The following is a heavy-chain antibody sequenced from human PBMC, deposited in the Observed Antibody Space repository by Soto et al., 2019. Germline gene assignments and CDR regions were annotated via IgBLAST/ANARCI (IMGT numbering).Heavy chain of an antibody. CDR2: ISPDDDTI. Sequence: PGGSLRLSCTGSGFTFSSYGMNWVRQAPGKGLEWVSYISPDDDTIHYSDSVKGRFTISRDNAKNSLYLQMNNLRAEDSAVYYCAREGDGNYFYFDYWGQGTRVTVSS. CDR1: GFTFSSYG. V-gene: IGHV3-48*03. D-gene: IGHD1-26*01. CDR3: AREGDGNYFYFDY. J-gene: IGHJ4*02.